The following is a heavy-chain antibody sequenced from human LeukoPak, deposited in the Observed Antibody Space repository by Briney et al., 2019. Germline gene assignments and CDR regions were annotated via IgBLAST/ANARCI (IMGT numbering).Heavy chain of an antibody. Sequence: GGSLRLSCAASGFTLSSYAMSWVRQAPGKGPEWVANIKQDGGEQYYVDSVKGRFTISRDNAKNSLYLQMNSLRAEDTAVYYCARSRRDPYDYDSSGYYVGGTDWFDPWGQGTLVTVSS. D-gene: IGHD3-22*01. CDR3: ARSRRDPYDYDSSGYYVGGTDWFDP. V-gene: IGHV3-7*01. CDR2: IKQDGGEQ. J-gene: IGHJ5*02. CDR1: GFTLSSYA.